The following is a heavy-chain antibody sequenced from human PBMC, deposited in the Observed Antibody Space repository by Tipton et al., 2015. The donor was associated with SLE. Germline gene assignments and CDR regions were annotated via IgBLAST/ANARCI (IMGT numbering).Heavy chain of an antibody. D-gene: IGHD2-21*01. CDR1: GGSISSGSYY. V-gene: IGHV4-61*10. CDR3: ARCGGGYGMDV. Sequence: TLSLTCTVSGGSISSGSYYWSWIRQPAGKGLEWIGYIYYSGSTNYNPSLMSRVTISVDTSKNQFTLKLNSVTTADTAVYYCARCGGGYGMDVWGQGTTVTVSS. J-gene: IGHJ6*02. CDR2: IYYSGST.